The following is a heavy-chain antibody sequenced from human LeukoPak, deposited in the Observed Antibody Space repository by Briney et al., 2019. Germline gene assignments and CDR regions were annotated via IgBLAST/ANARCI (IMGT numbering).Heavy chain of an antibody. CDR2: WHDGSNK. Sequence: WHDGSNKYYADSVKGRFTISRDNSKNTLYLQMNSLRAEDTAVYYCARVGYSSGWYPFDYWGQGTPVTVSS. CDR3: ARVGYSSGWYPFDY. V-gene: IGHV3-33*01. J-gene: IGHJ4*02. D-gene: IGHD6-19*01.